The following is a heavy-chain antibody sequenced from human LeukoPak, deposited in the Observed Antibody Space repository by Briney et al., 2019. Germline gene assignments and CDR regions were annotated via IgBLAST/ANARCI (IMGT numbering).Heavy chain of an antibody. V-gene: IGHV4-4*07. J-gene: IGHJ6*03. D-gene: IGHD3-10*01. CDR3: ARAVGSGSFQTYYYYMDV. Sequence: ASGTLSLTCAVSGGSISSYYWSWIRQPAGKGLGWIGRIYTSGSTNYNPSLKSRVTMSVDTSKNQFSLKLSSVTAADTAVYYCARAVGSGSFQTYYYYMDVWGKGTTVTISS. CDR1: GGSISSYY. CDR2: IYTSGST.